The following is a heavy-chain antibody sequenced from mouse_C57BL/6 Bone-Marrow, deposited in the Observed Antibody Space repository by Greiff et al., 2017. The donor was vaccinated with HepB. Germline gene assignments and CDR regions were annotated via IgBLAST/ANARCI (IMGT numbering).Heavy chain of an antibody. J-gene: IGHJ1*03. CDR2: INYDGSST. Sequence: EVKVVESEGGLVQPGSSMKLSCTASGFTFSDYYMAWVRQVPEKGLEWVANINYDGSSTYYLDSLKSRFIISRDNAKNILYLQMSSLKSEDTATYYCARNPPIYYYGSSYWYFDVWGTGTTVTVSS. D-gene: IGHD1-1*01. CDR3: ARNPPIYYYGSSYWYFDV. CDR1: GFTFSDYY. V-gene: IGHV5-16*01.